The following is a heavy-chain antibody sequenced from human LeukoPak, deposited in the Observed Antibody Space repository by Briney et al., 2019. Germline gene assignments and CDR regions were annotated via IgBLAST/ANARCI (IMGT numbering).Heavy chain of an antibody. CDR3: ASLGYSSGWYGRFGP. D-gene: IGHD6-19*01. Sequence: SETLSLTCTVSGGSISSYYWSWIRQPPGKGLEWIGYIYYSGSTNYNPSLKSRVTISVDTSKNQFSLKLSSVTAADTAVYYCASLGYSSGWYGRFGPWGQGTLVTVSS. CDR1: GGSISSYY. V-gene: IGHV4-59*01. J-gene: IGHJ5*02. CDR2: IYYSGST.